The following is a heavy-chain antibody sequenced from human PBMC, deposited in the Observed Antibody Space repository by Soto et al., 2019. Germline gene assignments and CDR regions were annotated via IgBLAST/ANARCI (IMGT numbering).Heavy chain of an antibody. D-gene: IGHD4-17*01. CDR2: INPNSGGT. CDR3: ARVTVTWNYYYGIDV. J-gene: IGHJ6*02. Sequence: ASVKVSCKASGYTFTGYYMHWVRQAPGQGLEWMGWINPNSGGTNYAQKFQGRVTMTRDTSISTAYMELSRLRSDDTAVYYCARVTVTWNYYYGIDVWGQGTTVTVSS. CDR1: GYTFTGYY. V-gene: IGHV1-2*02.